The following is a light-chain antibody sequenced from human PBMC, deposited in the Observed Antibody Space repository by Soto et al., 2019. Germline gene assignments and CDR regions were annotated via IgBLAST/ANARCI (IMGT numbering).Light chain of an antibody. Sequence: QSVLTQPPSVSAAPGQKVTISCSGSSSNIGNNYVSWYQQLPGTAPKLLMYDNNKRPSGIPDRFSGSKYGPSATLGIAGLQSGDEADYYCGTWDSSLSAGPYVFGTGTKLTVL. V-gene: IGLV1-51*01. CDR2: DNN. CDR1: SSNIGNNY. CDR3: GTWDSSLSAGPYV. J-gene: IGLJ1*01.